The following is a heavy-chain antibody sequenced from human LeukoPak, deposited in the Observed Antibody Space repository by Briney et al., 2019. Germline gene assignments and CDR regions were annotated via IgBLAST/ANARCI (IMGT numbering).Heavy chain of an antibody. V-gene: IGHV3-30*18. Sequence: PGGSLRLSCAASGFTFSSYGMHWVRQAPGKGLEWVAVISYDGSNKYYADSVKGRFTISRDNSKNTLYLQMNSLRAEDTAVYYCAKDGEQWLPGGDAFDIWGQGTMVTVSS. CDR1: GFTFSSYG. CDR2: ISYDGSNK. J-gene: IGHJ3*02. CDR3: AKDGEQWLPGGDAFDI. D-gene: IGHD6-19*01.